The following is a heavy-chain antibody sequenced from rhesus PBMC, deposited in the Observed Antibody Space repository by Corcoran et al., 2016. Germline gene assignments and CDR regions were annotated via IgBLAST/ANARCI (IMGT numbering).Heavy chain of an antibody. J-gene: IGHJ4*01. CDR3: ARVPYFYGTADY. Sequence: QVTLRESGPALVKPTQTLTLTCTFSGFSISTTGTGVGWIRHPPGKAPEWLASIYWNDNKYYRTSLKSRLTIAKDTSKNQVGLTMTNMDPIDTATYHCARVPYFYGTADYWGQGLLVTVSS. CDR1: GFSISTTGTG. V-gene: IGHV2-95*01. CDR2: IYWNDNK. D-gene: IGHD3-28*01.